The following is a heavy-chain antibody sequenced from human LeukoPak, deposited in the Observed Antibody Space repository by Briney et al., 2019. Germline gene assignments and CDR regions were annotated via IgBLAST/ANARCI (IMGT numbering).Heavy chain of an antibody. D-gene: IGHD4-23*01. J-gene: IGHJ4*02. Sequence: GGSLRLSCAASGFTFSSYAMSWVRQAPGKGLEWVSAISASGSSTYYADSVKGRFTISRDNTKDTLYLQMNSLRAEDTAVYYCAKPDPRDRVTGGYYFDYWGQGTLVTVSS. CDR3: AKPDPRDRVTGGYYFDY. V-gene: IGHV3-23*01. CDR2: ISASGSST. CDR1: GFTFSSYA.